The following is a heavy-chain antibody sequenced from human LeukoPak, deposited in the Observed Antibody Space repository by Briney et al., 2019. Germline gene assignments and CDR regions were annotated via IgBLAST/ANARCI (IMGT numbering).Heavy chain of an antibody. CDR3: ARGLGRTAMVTRGGVRFDY. J-gene: IGHJ4*02. CDR2: ISAYNGNT. CDR1: GGTFISYA. V-gene: IGHV1-18*01. Sequence: GASVKVSCKASGGTFISYAISWVRQAPGQGLEWMGWISAYNGNTNYAQKLQGRVTMTTDTSTSTAYMELRSLRSDDTAVYYCARGLGRTAMVTRGGVRFDYWGQGTLVTVSS. D-gene: IGHD5-18*01.